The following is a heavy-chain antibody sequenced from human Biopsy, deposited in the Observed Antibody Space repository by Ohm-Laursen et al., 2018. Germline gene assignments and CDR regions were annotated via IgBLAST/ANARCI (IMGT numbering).Heavy chain of an antibody. V-gene: IGHV3-30*18. D-gene: IGHD5-18*01. J-gene: IGHJ6*02. CDR3: AKDRYNYTPIGGFSMDV. Sequence: SLRLSCSASGFTFSSYGMQWVRQALGKGLEWVAVISHDGSVKHYADSVKGRFTISRDNAKNTLFLQMNSLRAEDTAVYYCAKDRYNYTPIGGFSMDVWGQGTTVTVSS. CDR2: ISHDGSVK. CDR1: GFTFSSYG.